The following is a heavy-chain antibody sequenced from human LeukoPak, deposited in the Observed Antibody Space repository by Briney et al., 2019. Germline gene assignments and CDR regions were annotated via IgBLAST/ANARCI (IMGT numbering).Heavy chain of an antibody. Sequence: SETLSLTCTVSGGSISSYYWSWIRQPAGKGLEWIGRVYTNGNTNYNPFLKSRVTMSLDTSKNQFSLKLNSVTAADTAMYYCARGGSSSWYQDWFDPWGQGTLVTVSS. CDR2: VYTNGNT. CDR1: GGSISSYY. V-gene: IGHV4-4*07. J-gene: IGHJ5*02. CDR3: ARGGSSSWYQDWFDP. D-gene: IGHD6-13*01.